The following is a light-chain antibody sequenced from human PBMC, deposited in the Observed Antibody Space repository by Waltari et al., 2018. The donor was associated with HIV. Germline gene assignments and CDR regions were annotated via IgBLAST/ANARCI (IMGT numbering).Light chain of an antibody. CDR3: QQYGSSPRT. CDR1: QSVSSNY. Sequence: EIVLTQSPGTLSLSPGERASQSVSSNYLAWYQQRPGQAPRLLIYGASSRATGIPDRFSGSGSGTDFTLTISRLEPKDFAVYYCQQYGSSPRTFGQGTKVEIK. CDR2: GAS. V-gene: IGKV3-20*01. J-gene: IGKJ1*01.